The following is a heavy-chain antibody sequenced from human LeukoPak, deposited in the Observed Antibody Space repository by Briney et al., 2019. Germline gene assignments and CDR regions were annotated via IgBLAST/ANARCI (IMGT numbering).Heavy chain of an antibody. J-gene: IGHJ5*02. V-gene: IGHV3-74*01. CDR3: IRDFRSADL. Sequence: GGSLRLSCVASGFTFSNYWMHWVRQPPGKGLVWVPRIYVDGRTTNYADSVKGRFTISRDNAKNTVYLEMNSLSVEDTATYYCIRDFRSADLWGQGTLVTVSS. CDR2: IYVDGRTT. CDR1: GFTFSNYW.